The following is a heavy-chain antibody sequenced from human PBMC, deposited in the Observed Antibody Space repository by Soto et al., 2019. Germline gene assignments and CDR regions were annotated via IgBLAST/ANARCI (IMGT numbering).Heavy chain of an antibody. CDR3: AKPRMVLGVLQYYFDY. V-gene: IGHV3-30-3*02. J-gene: IGHJ4*02. Sequence: QVQLVESGGGVVQPGRSLRLSCAASGFTFSSYAMHWVRQAPGKGLGWVAIISYDESKRDYADSVKGRFTISRDNSKNSLYLQMNSLRAEDTAVYYCAKPRMVLGVLQYYFDYWGQGTLVTVSS. D-gene: IGHD3-10*01. CDR1: GFTFSSYA. CDR2: ISYDESKR.